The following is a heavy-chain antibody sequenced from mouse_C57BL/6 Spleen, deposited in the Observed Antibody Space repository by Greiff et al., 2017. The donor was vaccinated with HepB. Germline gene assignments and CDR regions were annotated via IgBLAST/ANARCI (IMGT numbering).Heavy chain of an antibody. Sequence: EVQVVESGGGLVQPKGSLKLSCAASGFSFNTYAMNWVRQAPGKGLEWVARIRSKSNNYATYYADSVKDRFTISRDDSESMLYLQMNNLKTEDTAMYYCVRPLGGGSSYDWFAYWGQGTLVTVSA. CDR1: GFSFNTYA. D-gene: IGHD1-1*01. V-gene: IGHV10-1*01. CDR3: VRPLGGGSSYDWFAY. CDR2: IRSKSNNYAT. J-gene: IGHJ3*01.